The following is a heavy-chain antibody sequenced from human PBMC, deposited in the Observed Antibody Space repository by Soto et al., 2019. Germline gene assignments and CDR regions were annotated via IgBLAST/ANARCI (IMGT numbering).Heavy chain of an antibody. CDR2: ISAYNGNT. CDR3: ARDTRFYYDSSGQNY. V-gene: IGHV1-18*01. CDR1: GYTFTSYD. J-gene: IGHJ4*02. Sequence: GASVKVSCKASGYTFTSYDISWVRQAPGQGLEWMGWISAYNGNTNYAQKFQGRVTMTTDTSTSTAYMELRSLRPDDTAVYYCARDTRFYYDSSGQNYWGQGTLVTVSS. D-gene: IGHD3-22*01.